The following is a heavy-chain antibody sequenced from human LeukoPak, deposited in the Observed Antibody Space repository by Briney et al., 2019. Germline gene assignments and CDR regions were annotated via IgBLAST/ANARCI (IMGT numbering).Heavy chain of an antibody. V-gene: IGHV3-23*01. CDR2: ISGSGGST. CDR1: GFTFSSYA. D-gene: IGHD3-22*01. J-gene: IGHJ4*02. CDR3: AKDLHARTYYYDSSGH. Sequence: PGGSLRLSCAASGFTFSSYAMSWVRQAPGKGLEWVSAISGSGGSTYYADSVKGRFTISRDNSKNTLYLQMNSLRAEDTAVYYCAKDLHARTYYYDSSGHWGQGTLVTVSS.